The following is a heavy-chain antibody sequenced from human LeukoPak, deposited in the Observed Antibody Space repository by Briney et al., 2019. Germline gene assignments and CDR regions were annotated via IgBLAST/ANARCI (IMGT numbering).Heavy chain of an antibody. CDR2: IYYSGST. V-gene: IGHV4-59*01. CDR1: GGSTSSYY. Sequence: PSETLSLTCTVSGGSTSSYYWSWIRQPPGKGLEWIGYIYYSGSTNYNPSLKSRVTISVDTSKNQFSLKLSSVTAADTAVYYCARVSGYYDYWGQGTLVTVSS. J-gene: IGHJ4*02. D-gene: IGHD3-22*01. CDR3: ARVSGYYDY.